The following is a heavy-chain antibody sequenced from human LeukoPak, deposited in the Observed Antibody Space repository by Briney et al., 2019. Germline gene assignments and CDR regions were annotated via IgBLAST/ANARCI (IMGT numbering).Heavy chain of an antibody. D-gene: IGHD2-15*01. CDR3: TTLLIDSLYCSGGSCYARPYFDY. CDR2: IKSKTDGGTT. Sequence: GGSLRLSCAASGFTFSNAWMSWVRQAPGKGLEWVGRIKSKTDGGTTDYAAPVKGRFTISRDDSKNTLYLQMNSLKTEDTAVYYCTTLLIDSLYCSGGSCYARPYFDYWGQGTLVTVSS. V-gene: IGHV3-15*01. J-gene: IGHJ4*02. CDR1: GFTFSNAW.